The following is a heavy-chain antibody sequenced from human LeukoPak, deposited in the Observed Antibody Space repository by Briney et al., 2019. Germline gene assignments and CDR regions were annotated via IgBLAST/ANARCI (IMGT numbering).Heavy chain of an antibody. J-gene: IGHJ4*02. D-gene: IGHD5-24*01. CDR1: GGSISSGGYY. Sequence: SETLSLTCTVSGGSISSGGYYWSWIRQHPGKGLEWIGYIYYSGSTYYNPSLKSRVTISVDTSKNQFSPKLSSVTAADTAVYYCARSDGPSQGPNFDYWGQGTLVTVSS. V-gene: IGHV4-31*03. CDR2: IYYSGST. CDR3: ARSDGPSQGPNFDY.